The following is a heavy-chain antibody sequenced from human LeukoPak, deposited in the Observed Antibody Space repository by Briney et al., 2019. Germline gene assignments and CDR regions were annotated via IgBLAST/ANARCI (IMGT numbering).Heavy chain of an antibody. CDR1: GGSISSYY. Sequence: NPSETLSLTCTVSGGSISSYYWSWIRQPAGKGLEWIGRIYTSGSTNYNPSLKSRVTMSVDTSKNQFSLKLSSVTAADTAVYYCARNYYDSSGYYFDYWGQGTLVTVSS. V-gene: IGHV4-4*07. D-gene: IGHD3-22*01. CDR3: ARNYYDSSGYYFDY. J-gene: IGHJ4*02. CDR2: IYTSGST.